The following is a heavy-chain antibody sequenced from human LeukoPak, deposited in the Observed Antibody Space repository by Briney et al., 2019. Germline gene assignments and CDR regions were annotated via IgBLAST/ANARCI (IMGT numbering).Heavy chain of an antibody. D-gene: IGHD6-19*01. V-gene: IGHV3-43D*04. Sequence: GGSLRLSCAASGFTFDDYAMHWVRQAPGKGLEWVSLISWDGGSTYYADSVKGRFTISRDNSKNSLYLQMNSLGAEDTALYYCAKDRWGQRKYSSGWSRGEVSYYYYYMDVWGKGTTVTVSS. J-gene: IGHJ6*03. CDR1: GFTFDDYA. CDR3: AKDRWGQRKYSSGWSRGEVSYYYYYMDV. CDR2: ISWDGGST.